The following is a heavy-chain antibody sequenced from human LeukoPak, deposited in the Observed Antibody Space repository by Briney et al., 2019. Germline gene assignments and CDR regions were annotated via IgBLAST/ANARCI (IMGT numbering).Heavy chain of an antibody. V-gene: IGHV1-2*02. CDR3: ARPYMDRGWTNWFDP. CDR1: GYTFTGYY. Sequence: ASVKVSCKASGYTFTGYYMHWVRQAPGQGLEWMGWINPNSGGTNYAQKLQGRVTMTTDTSTSTAYMELRSLRSDDTAVYYCARPYMDRGWTNWFDPWGQGTLVTVSS. J-gene: IGHJ5*02. D-gene: IGHD3-10*01. CDR2: INPNSGGT.